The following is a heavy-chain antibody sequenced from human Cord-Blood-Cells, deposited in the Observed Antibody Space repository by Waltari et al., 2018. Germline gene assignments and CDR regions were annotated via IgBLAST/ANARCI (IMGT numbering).Heavy chain of an antibody. D-gene: IGHD4-17*01. CDR2: IRKDGSEK. CDR1: GFTFSSYW. J-gene: IGHJ3*02. CDR3: ARGDYLPTFLFDI. Sequence: EVQLVESGGGLVQPGGSLRLSCAASGFTFSSYWMSWVRQAPGKGLEGVANIRKDGSEKYYVDSVKGRFTISRGNAKKSLYLQMNSLRAEDTAVYYCARGDYLPTFLFDIWGQGTMVTVSS. V-gene: IGHV3-7*01.